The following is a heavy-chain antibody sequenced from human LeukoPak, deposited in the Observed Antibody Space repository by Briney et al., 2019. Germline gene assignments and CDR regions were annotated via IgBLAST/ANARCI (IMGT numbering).Heavy chain of an antibody. D-gene: IGHD2-15*01. J-gene: IGHJ4*02. Sequence: PGGSLRLSCAASGFTFSSYEMNWVRQAPGKGLEWVSYISSGGSTIYYADSVKGRFTISRDNAKSSLYLQTNSLRVEDTAVYYCARRKADDYWGQGTLVTVSS. V-gene: IGHV3-48*03. CDR1: GFTFSSYE. CDR2: ISSGGSTI. CDR3: ARRKADDY.